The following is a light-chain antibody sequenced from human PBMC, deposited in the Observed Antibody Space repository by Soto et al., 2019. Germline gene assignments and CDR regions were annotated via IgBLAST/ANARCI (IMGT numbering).Light chain of an antibody. CDR3: CSSGGSPTYV. CDR1: SSNVGSYKL. J-gene: IGLJ1*01. Sequence: QSALTQPASESGSPGQSITISCTGTSSNVGSYKLVSWYQQHPGKAPKLMIFEVNKRPSGVSNRFSGSKSGNTASLTISGLKVEDEADYYCCSSGGSPTYVFGTGTKLTVL. CDR2: EVN. V-gene: IGLV2-23*02.